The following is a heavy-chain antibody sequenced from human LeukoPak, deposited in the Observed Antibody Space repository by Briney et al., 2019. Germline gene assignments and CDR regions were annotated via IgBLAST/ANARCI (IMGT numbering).Heavy chain of an antibody. V-gene: IGHV3-30*02. D-gene: IGHD3-22*01. CDR3: AKKRRDSPGYDNFFDY. Sequence: TGQSLRLSCAASGFNSSLYGMHWVRQAPGKGLEWVAFIGFAGTEIRYADSVKGRFTISSDNSNNTLYLQMSGLRGEGTAVYYCAKKRRDSPGYDNFFDYWGQGTLVTVSS. CDR2: IGFAGTEI. CDR1: GFNSSLYG. J-gene: IGHJ4*02.